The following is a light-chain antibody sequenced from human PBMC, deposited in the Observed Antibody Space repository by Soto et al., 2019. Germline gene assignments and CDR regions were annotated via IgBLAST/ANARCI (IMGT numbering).Light chain of an antibody. CDR2: GAS. Sequence: EIVWTQSPGTLSLSPGARATLSCRASQSVDRNYLAWYQHKPGQAPRLLIYGASTRATGIPDRFSGSGSGTDFTVTIGRLEPEDFEVYYCHQYGLSPPYTFGPGTKVHIK. CDR3: HQYGLSPPYT. J-gene: IGKJ3*01. V-gene: IGKV3-20*01. CDR1: QSVDRNY.